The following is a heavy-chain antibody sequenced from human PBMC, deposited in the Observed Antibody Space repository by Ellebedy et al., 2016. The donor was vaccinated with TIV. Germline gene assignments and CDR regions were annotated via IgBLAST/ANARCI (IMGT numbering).Heavy chain of an antibody. CDR2: IYYGGT. J-gene: IGHJ6*02. Sequence: SETLSLTXTVSGGSISSSGYYWGWIRQPPGKGLEWIGTIYYGGTYYNPSLKSRVTISVDSSKNQFSLRLSSVTAADTAVYYCARFRSGIVVAPAHYGMDVWGQGTTVTVSS. CDR3: ARFRSGIVVAPAHYGMDV. D-gene: IGHD2-2*01. CDR1: GGSISSSGYY. V-gene: IGHV4-39*01.